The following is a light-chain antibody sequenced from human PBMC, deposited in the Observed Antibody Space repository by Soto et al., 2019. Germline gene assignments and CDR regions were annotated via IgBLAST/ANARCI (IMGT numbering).Light chain of an antibody. Sequence: EIVMTQSPGTLSVSPGERATLSCRASQGVGSNLAWYQQRPGQAPRLLIYAASTRATDIPARFTGRGSGTEFTLTISSLQSEDFEVYFCQQYNNWPLYTFGQGTKLEI. J-gene: IGKJ2*01. CDR3: QQYNNWPLYT. CDR1: QGVGSN. V-gene: IGKV3-15*01. CDR2: AAS.